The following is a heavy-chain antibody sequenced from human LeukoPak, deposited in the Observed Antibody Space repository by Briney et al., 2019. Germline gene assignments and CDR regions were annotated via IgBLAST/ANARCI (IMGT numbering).Heavy chain of an antibody. CDR1: GGSFSGYY. CDR3: ARGSLEYSSSWYGPRGYFDY. D-gene: IGHD6-13*01. Sequence: ASETLSLTCAVYGGSFSGYYWSWIRQPPGKGLEWIGEINHSGSTNYNPSLKSRVTISVDTSKNQFSLKLSSVTAADTAVYYCARGSLEYSSSWYGPRGYFDYWGQGTLVTVSS. CDR2: INHSGST. V-gene: IGHV4-34*01. J-gene: IGHJ4*02.